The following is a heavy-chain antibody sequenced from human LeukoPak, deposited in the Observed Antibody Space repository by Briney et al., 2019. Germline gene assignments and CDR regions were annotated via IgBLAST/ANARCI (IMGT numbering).Heavy chain of an antibody. CDR1: GFIFSDHW. Sequence: PGGSLRLSCAASGFIFSDHWMHWVRQAPGKGLVWLSRINNDGSSTIYADSVKARFIISRDNARNTVYLQMNSLRVKDTAVYYCVRDFRSADYWGQGTLVTVSS. CDR2: INNDGSST. CDR3: VRDFRSADY. J-gene: IGHJ4*02. V-gene: IGHV3-74*01.